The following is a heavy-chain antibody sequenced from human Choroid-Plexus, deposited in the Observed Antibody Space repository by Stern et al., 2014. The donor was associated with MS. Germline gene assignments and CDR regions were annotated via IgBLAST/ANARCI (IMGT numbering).Heavy chain of an antibody. CDR1: GFTFGSCA. V-gene: IGHV3-30*18. D-gene: IGHD2-2*01. CDR2: VSYDGSNK. J-gene: IGHJ5*02. CDR3: AKDRQYVTYFFDH. Sequence: QVHLVESGGGVVQPGRPLRLSCVASGFTFGSCAMHWVRQAPGKGLEWVAGVSYDGSNKYYADSVKGRFTISRDNSQNTLYMQMSSLRPEDTAVYYCAKDRQYVTYFFDHWGQGSLVTVSS.